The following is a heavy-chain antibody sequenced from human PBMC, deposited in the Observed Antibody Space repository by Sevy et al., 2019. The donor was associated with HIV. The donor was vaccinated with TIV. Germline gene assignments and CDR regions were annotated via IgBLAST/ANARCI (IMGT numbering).Heavy chain of an antibody. CDR1: GFSFSIYW. CDR2: TKEDGSER. V-gene: IGHV3-7*01. CDR3: VRDFDKDDSGYSDWFDS. J-gene: IGHJ5*01. Sequence: GGSLRLSCAASGFSFSIYWMSWVRQAPGKGLEWVASTKEDGSERKDVDSVKGRFIISRDNAKNALYLQMNSLRAEDTAVYYCVRDFDKDDSGYSDWFDSWGQGTLVTVSS. D-gene: IGHD3-22*01.